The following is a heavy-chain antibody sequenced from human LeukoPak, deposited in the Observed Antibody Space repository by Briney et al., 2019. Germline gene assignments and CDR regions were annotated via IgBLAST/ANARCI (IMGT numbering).Heavy chain of an antibody. CDR2: ISAYNGNT. J-gene: IGHJ6*03. V-gene: IGHV1-18*01. CDR1: GYTFTSYG. Sequence: ASVKVSCKASGYTFTSYGISWVRQAPGQGLEWMGWISAYNGNTNYAQNLQGRVTMTTDTSTSTAYMELRSLRSDDAAVYYCAKGGRGHNNGDYYYMDVWGKGTTVTVSS. CDR3: AKGGRGHNNGDYYYMDV. D-gene: IGHD5-18*01.